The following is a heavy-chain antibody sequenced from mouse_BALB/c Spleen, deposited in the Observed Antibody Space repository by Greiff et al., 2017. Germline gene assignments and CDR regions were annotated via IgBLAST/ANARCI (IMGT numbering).Heavy chain of an antibody. J-gene: IGHJ4*01. V-gene: IGHV5-17*02. CDR2: ISSGSSTI. CDR1: GFTFSSFG. CDR3: ARSSGYSYYYAMDY. Sequence: EVQLVESGGGLVQPGGSRKLSCAASGFTFSSFGMHWVRQAPEKGLEWVAYISSGSSTIYYADTVKGRFTISRDNPKNTLFLQMTSLRSEDTAMYYCARSSGYSYYYAMDYWGQGTSVTVSS. D-gene: IGHD2-3*01.